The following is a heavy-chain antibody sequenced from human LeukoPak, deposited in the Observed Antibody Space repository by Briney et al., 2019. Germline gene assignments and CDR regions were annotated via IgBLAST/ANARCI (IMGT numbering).Heavy chain of an antibody. CDR1: GFTFNYFA. J-gene: IGHJ4*02. V-gene: IGHV3-23*01. CDR2: IGDSGSGG. D-gene: IGHD4-23*01. Sequence: GGSLTLSCSASGFTFNYFAMSWVRQTPGKRLEWVSTIGDSGSGGSYADSVRGRFTISRDNSKNMVYLQMHSLRVDDSAVYYCSRIKYGGNSGYHFDYWGQGTLVTVSS. CDR3: SRIKYGGNSGYHFDY.